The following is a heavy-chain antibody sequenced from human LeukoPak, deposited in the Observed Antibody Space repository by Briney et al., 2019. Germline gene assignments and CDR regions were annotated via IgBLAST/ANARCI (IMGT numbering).Heavy chain of an antibody. CDR2: IIPIFGTA. D-gene: IGHD1-26*01. J-gene: IGHJ4*02. CDR3: ASGSSSRFSYFDY. CDR1: GGTFSSYA. Sequence: SVKVSCKASGGTFSSYAISWVRQAPGQGREWMGGIIPIFGTANYAQKFQGRVTITTDESTSTAYMELSSLRSEDTAVYYCASGSSSRFSYFDYWGQGTLVTVSS. V-gene: IGHV1-69*05.